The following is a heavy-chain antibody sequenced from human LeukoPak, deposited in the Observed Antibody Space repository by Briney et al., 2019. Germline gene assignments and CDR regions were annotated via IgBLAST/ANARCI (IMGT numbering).Heavy chain of an antibody. CDR1: GGSISSGSYY. CDR3: ARDGPTGP. Sequence: SQTLSLTCTVSGGSISSGSYYWSWIRQPPGKGLEWIGYIYYSGSTNYNPSLKSRVTMSVDTSKNQYSLKVTSVTAADTAVYYCARDGPTGPWGQGTQVTVSS. CDR2: IYYSGST. V-gene: IGHV4-61*01. D-gene: IGHD1-26*01. J-gene: IGHJ4*02.